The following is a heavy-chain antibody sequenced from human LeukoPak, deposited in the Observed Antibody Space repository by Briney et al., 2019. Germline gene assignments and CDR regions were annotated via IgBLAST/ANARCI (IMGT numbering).Heavy chain of an antibody. D-gene: IGHD2-2*01. Sequence: GGSLRLSCAASGFTFSSYGTHWVRQAPGKGLEWVAVISYDGSNKYYADSVKGRFTISRDNSKNTLYLQMNSLRAEDTAVYYCAKDYVSYCSSTSCYNWFDPWGQGTLVTVSS. V-gene: IGHV3-30*18. CDR2: ISYDGSNK. J-gene: IGHJ5*02. CDR3: AKDYVSYCSSTSCYNWFDP. CDR1: GFTFSSYG.